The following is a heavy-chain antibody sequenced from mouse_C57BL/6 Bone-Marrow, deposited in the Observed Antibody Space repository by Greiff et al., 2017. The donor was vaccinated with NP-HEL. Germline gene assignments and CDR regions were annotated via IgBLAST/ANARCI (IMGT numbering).Heavy chain of an antibody. V-gene: IGHV1-54*01. Sequence: QVQLQQSGAELVRPGTSVKVSCKASGYAFTNYLIEWVKQRPGQGLEWIGVINPGRGGTHYNETFQGTATLPADKSSSTAYMQLSSLTSEDSAVYFCARRGRNWYFDVWGTGTTVTVSS. CDR1: GYAFTNYL. CDR2: INPGRGGT. J-gene: IGHJ1*03. CDR3: ARRGRNWYFDV.